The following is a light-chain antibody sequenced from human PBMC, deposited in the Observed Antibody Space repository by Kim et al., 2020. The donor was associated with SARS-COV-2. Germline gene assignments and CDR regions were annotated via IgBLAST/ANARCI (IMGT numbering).Light chain of an antibody. V-gene: IGKV3-11*01. CDR2: DAS. J-gene: IGKJ1*01. CDR3: QQRSNWPRAT. CDR1: QRVSSY. Sequence: SPGERAPLSSRASQRVSSYLAWYRQKPGQAPRLLIYDASNMATGIPARFSGSGSGTDFTLTISSLEAEDFAVYYCQQRSNWPRATFGQGTKVEIK.